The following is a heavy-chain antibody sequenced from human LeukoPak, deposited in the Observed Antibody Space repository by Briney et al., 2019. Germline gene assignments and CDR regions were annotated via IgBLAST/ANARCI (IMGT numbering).Heavy chain of an antibody. V-gene: IGHV1-24*01. CDR2: FDPEDGET. D-gene: IGHD3-3*01. J-gene: IGHJ4*02. CDR1: GYTLTELS. CDR3: ATGLRFLEWLLPHFDY. Sequence: ASVKVSCEVSGYTLTELSMHWVRQAPGKGLEWMGGFDPEDGETIYAQKFQGRVTMTEDTSTDTAYMELSSLRSEDTAVYYCATGLRFLEWLLPHFDYWGQGTLVTVSS.